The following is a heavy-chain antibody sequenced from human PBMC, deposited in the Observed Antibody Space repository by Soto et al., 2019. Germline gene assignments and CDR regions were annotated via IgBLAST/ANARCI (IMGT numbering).Heavy chain of an antibody. J-gene: IGHJ6*02. CDR3: ARDKNTAMATGYYYGMDV. D-gene: IGHD5-18*01. CDR2: IIPIFGTA. CDR1: GGTFSSYA. Sequence: QVELVQSGAEVKKPGSSVKVSCKASGGTFSSYAISWVRQAPGQGLEWMGGIIPIFGTANYAQKFQGRVTITADESTSTAYMDLSSLRSEDTAVYYCARDKNTAMATGYYYGMDVWGQGTTVTVSS. V-gene: IGHV1-69*12.